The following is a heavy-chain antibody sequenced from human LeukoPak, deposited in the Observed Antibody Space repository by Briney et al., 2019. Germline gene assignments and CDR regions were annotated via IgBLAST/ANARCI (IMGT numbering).Heavy chain of an antibody. V-gene: IGHV4-30-2*01. J-gene: IGHJ4*02. Sequence: SETLSLTCAVSGGSISSGGYSWSWIRQPPGKGLEWIGYIYHSGSTYYNPSLKSRVTISVDRSKNQFSLKLSSVTAAATAVYYCATIKRGDIYWYFDFWGQGLLVTVSS. CDR3: ATIKRGDIYWYFDF. CDR2: IYHSGST. CDR1: GGSISSGGYS. D-gene: IGHD5-18*01.